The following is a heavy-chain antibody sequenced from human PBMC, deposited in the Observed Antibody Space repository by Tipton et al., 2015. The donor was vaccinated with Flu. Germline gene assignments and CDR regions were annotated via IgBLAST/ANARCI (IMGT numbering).Heavy chain of an antibody. J-gene: IGHJ4*02. Sequence: PGLVKPSETLSLTCTVSGVSFNQYFWSWIRQPAGKGLEWIGRIYSNGRTDYNPKPSLKSRVTMSVDTSKNQFSLTLTSVTAADTAVYYCVRWDPPSVEIWGQGALVTVSP. CDR3: VRWDPPSVEI. D-gene: IGHD1-26*01. CDR1: GVSFNQYF. V-gene: IGHV4-4*07. CDR2: IYSNGRT.